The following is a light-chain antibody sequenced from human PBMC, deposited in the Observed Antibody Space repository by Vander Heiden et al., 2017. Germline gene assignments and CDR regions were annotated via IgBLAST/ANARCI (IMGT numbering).Light chain of an antibody. J-gene: IGLJ2*01. V-gene: IGLV2-23*02. CDR2: EVT. CDR3: CSRSAGSTTLV. Sequence: QSALTQPAPVSGAPGPSITISCTGTSSDVGNYNLVSWYQQYPDKAPKLMIYEVTERPSGVSNRFSGSKSGNTASLTISGLQAEDEADYYCCSRSAGSTTLVFGGGTKLTVL. CDR1: SSDVGNYNL.